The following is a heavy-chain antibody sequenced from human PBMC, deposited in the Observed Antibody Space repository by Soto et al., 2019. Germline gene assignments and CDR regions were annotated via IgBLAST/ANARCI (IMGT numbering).Heavy chain of an antibody. Sequence: PSETLSLTCAVSGSSISSGYYWGWIRQPTGKGLEWIGSIYHSGSTYYNPSLKSRVTISVDTSKNQISLKLSSVTAADTAVYYGARVKYYYGAGSHYFKGPFDYWGQGTLVTVSS. CDR2: IYHSGST. CDR3: ARVKYYYGAGSHYFKGPFDY. D-gene: IGHD3-10*01. V-gene: IGHV4-38-2*01. CDR1: GSSISSGYY. J-gene: IGHJ4*02.